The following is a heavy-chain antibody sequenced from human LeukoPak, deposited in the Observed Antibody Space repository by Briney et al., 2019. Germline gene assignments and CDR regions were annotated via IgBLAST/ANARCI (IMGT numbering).Heavy chain of an antibody. CDR3: AREGGGYRLFEF. D-gene: IGHD2-15*01. V-gene: IGHV3-48*04. CDR1: GYPFSNYG. Sequence: PGGSLRLSCAASGYPFSNYGMDWVRQTPGRGLEWILYISGRATNTEYADSVKARFTISTDNAENTLYLQMDNLRAEDTAVYYCAREGGGYRLFEFWGQGLLVTVSS. CDR2: ISGRATNT. J-gene: IGHJ4*02.